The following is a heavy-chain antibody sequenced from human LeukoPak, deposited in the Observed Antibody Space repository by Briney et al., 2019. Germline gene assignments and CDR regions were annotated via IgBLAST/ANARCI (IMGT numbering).Heavy chain of an antibody. CDR2: IRYDGSNK. CDR3: AKDFSAFYDSWSGYFGDY. CDR1: GFTFSAFA. V-gene: IGHV3-30*02. D-gene: IGHD3-3*01. Sequence: GGSLRLSCSASGFTFSAFAMHWVRQPPGKGPEWVTFIRYDGSNKYYTDSVKGRFTISRDNSKNTLYVQMNSLRAEDTAVYYCAKDFSAFYDSWSGYFGDYWGQGTLVTVSS. J-gene: IGHJ4*02.